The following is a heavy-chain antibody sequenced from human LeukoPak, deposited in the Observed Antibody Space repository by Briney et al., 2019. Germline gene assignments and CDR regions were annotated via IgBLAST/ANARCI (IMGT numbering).Heavy chain of an antibody. Sequence: GGSLRLSCAASGFTFSSYSMTWVRQAPGKGLEWVSYISSSSSTIYYADSVKGRFTISRDNAKNSLYLQMNSLRAEDTAVYYCARDYFYGSGSYSWFDPWGQGTLVTVSS. D-gene: IGHD3-10*01. J-gene: IGHJ5*02. CDR2: ISSSSSTI. V-gene: IGHV3-48*01. CDR1: GFTFSSYS. CDR3: ARDYFYGSGSYSWFDP.